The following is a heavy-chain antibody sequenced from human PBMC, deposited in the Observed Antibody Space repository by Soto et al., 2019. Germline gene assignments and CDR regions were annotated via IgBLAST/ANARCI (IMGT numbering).Heavy chain of an antibody. CDR1: GFTFSSYS. J-gene: IGHJ4*02. V-gene: IGHV3-48*01. CDR3: ARGAPYGDYGFDY. D-gene: IGHD4-17*01. CDR2: ISSSSSTI. Sequence: EVQLVESGGGLVQPGGSLRLSCAASGFTFSSYSMNWVRQAPGKGLEWVSYISSSSSTIYYADSVKGRFTISRDNAKNSLYLQMNSLRAEDTAVYYCARGAPYGDYGFDYWGQETLVTVSS.